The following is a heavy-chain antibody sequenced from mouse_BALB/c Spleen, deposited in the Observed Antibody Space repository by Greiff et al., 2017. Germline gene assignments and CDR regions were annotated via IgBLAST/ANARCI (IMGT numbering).Heavy chain of an antibody. CDR3: ARRAYYYGSSYYAMDY. Sequence: EVNVVESGGGLVKPGGSLKLSCAASGFTFSSYAMSWVRQTPEKRLEWVASISSGGSTYYPDSVKGRFTISRDNARNILYLQRSSLRSEDTAMYYCARRAYYYGSSYYAMDYWGQGTSVTVSS. CDR1: GFTFSSYA. J-gene: IGHJ4*01. D-gene: IGHD1-1*01. V-gene: IGHV5-6-5*01. CDR2: ISSGGST.